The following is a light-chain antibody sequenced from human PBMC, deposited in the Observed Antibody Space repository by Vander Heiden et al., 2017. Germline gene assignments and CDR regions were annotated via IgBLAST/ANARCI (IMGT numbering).Light chain of an antibody. Sequence: APVGDRVTITCRASQSISSYLNWYHQKPGKAPKLLIYAASSLQSGVPSRFSGSGSGTEFTLTISSLQPEDIASYYCQQSYSTPPTFGQGTKVEIK. V-gene: IGKV1-39*01. CDR3: QQSYSTPPT. J-gene: IGKJ1*01. CDR1: QSISSY. CDR2: AAS.